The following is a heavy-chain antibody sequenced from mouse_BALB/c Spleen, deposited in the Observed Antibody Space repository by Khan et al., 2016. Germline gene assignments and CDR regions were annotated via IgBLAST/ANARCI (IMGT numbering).Heavy chain of an antibody. J-gene: IGHJ2*01. CDR2: IYPGDGDT. V-gene: IGHV1-87*01. CDR1: GYTFTSYW. D-gene: IGHD2-4*01. Sequence: QVQLQQSGAELARPGASVKLSCKASGYTFTSYWMQWVQQRPGQGLEWIGAIYPGDGDTRYTQKFKGKATLTADKSSSAAYMQHSSLASDDSAVYYCARGDSYYDYDYWGQGATLTVSS. CDR3: ARGDSYYDYDY.